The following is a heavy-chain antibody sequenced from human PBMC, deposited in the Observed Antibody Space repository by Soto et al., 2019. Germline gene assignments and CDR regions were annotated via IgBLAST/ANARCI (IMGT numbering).Heavy chain of an antibody. V-gene: IGHV3-43*01. CDR1: GFTFDDYT. J-gene: IGHJ4*02. D-gene: IGHD3-22*01. Sequence: GGSLRLSCAASGFTFDDYTMHWVRQAPGKGLEWVSLISWDGGSTYYADSVKGRFTISRDNSKNSLYLQMNSLRTEDTALYYCAKGSRIVVRGQFDYWGQGTLVTVSS. CDR2: ISWDGGST. CDR3: AKGSRIVVRGQFDY.